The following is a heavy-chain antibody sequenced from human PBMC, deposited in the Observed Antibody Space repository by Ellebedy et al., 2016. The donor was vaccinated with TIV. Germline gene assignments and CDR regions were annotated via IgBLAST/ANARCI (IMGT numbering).Heavy chain of an antibody. J-gene: IGHJ4*02. CDR3: ARVAMGITIFGGGHSDY. CDR1: GFTFSSYG. D-gene: IGHD3-3*01. Sequence: GGSLRLSXAASGFTFSSYGMHWVRQAPGKGLEWVAVISYDGSNKYYADSVKGRFTISRDNSKNTLYLQMNSLRAEDTAVYYCARVAMGITIFGGGHSDYWGQGTLVTVSS. CDR2: ISYDGSNK. V-gene: IGHV3-30*03.